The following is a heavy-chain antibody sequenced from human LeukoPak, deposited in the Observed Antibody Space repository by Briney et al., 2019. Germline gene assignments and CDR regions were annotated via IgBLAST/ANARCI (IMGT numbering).Heavy chain of an antibody. V-gene: IGHV1-18*01. J-gene: IGHJ6*02. D-gene: IGHD5-18*01. Sequence: ASVKVSCKASGYTFTSYGISRMRQAPGQGLEWMGWISAYNGNTNYAQKLQGRVTMTTDTSTSTAYMELRSLRSDDTAVYYCARDTAMVDYGMDVWGQGTTVTVSS. CDR3: ARDTAMVDYGMDV. CDR2: ISAYNGNT. CDR1: GYTFTSYG.